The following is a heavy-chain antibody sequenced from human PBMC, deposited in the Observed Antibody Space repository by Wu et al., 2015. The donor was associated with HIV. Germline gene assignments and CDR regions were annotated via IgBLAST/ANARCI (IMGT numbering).Heavy chain of an antibody. CDR3: ARDAIAAAGTEYFDY. Sequence: QVQLVQSGAEVKKPGTSVKVSCKTSGYTFTDYFMHWVRQAPGQGLEWMGWINPNSGGTNYAQKFQGRVTMTRDTSISTAYMELRRLRSDDTAVYYCARDAIAAAGTEYFDYWGQGTLVTVSS. D-gene: IGHD6-13*01. CDR2: INPNSGGT. J-gene: IGHJ4*02. CDR1: GYTFTDYF. V-gene: IGHV1-2*02.